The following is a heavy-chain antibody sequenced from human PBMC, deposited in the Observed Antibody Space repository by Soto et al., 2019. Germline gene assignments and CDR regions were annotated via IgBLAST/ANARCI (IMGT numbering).Heavy chain of an antibody. D-gene: IGHD6-13*01. V-gene: IGHV4-39*01. CDR2: IYYSGST. J-gene: IGHJ6*02. CDR3: ARRDRIAAAGLYYYGMDV. CDR1: GVSISSSSYY. Sequence: SETLSLTCTVSGVSISSSSYYWGWIRQPPGKGLEWIGSIYYSGSTYYNPSLKSRVTISVDTSKNQFSLKLSSVTAADTAVYYCARRDRIAAAGLYYYGMDVWGQGTTVTVSS.